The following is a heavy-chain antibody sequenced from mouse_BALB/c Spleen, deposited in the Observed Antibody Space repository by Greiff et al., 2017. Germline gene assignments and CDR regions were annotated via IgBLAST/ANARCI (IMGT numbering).Heavy chain of an antibody. Sequence: VQLVESGPGLVAPSQSLSITCTVSGFSLTSYGVHWVRQPPGKGLEWLGVIWAGGSTNYNSALMSRLSISKDNSKSQVFLKMNSLQTDDTAMYYCARAYGNYVRYAMDYWGQGTSVTVSS. CDR2: IWAGGST. CDR3: ARAYGNYVRYAMDY. V-gene: IGHV2-9*02. J-gene: IGHJ4*01. CDR1: GFSLTSYG. D-gene: IGHD2-1*01.